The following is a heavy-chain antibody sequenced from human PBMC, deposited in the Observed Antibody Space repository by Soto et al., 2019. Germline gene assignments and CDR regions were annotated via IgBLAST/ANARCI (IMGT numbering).Heavy chain of an antibody. CDR3: ARSWNGVDY. CDR1: GFTFSNHW. J-gene: IGHJ4*02. CDR2: IKTDGSTT. D-gene: IGHD1-1*01. V-gene: IGHV3-74*01. Sequence: EVQLVESGGGLVQPGGSLRLSCEASGFTFSNHWMHWVRQAPGKGPVWVARIKTDGSTTNYADYVKGRFTVSRDNAKNTLFLQMNSLRVEDTAVYYCARSWNGVDYWGQGTLVTVSS.